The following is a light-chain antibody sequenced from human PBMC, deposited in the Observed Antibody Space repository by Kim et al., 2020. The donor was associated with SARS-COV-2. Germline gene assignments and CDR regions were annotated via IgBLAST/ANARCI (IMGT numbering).Light chain of an antibody. J-gene: IGKJ3*01. V-gene: IGKV3-20*01. CDR2: GAS. CDR1: QTVSSGY. Sequence: EVVLTQSPGTLSLSPGETATLSCRASQTVSSGYLAWYQQKPGQAPRLLIFGASNRATAIPDRFSGSGFGTDFTLTINRLEPEDFAVYYCQQYGISPFTFGPGTKVDIK. CDR3: QQYGISPFT.